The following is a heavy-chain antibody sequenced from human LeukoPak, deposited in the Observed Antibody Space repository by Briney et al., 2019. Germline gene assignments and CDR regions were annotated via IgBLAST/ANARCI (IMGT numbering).Heavy chain of an antibody. CDR3: AKQLGYCSDGSCYFPY. Sequence: GGSLRLSCAASGFSFSSYGMHWVRQAPGKGLEWVSAISNNGGYTYYADSVQGRFTISRDNSKSTLCLQMNSLRAEDTAVYYCAKQLGYCSDGSCYFPYWGQGTLVTVSS. CDR2: ISNNGGYT. V-gene: IGHV3-23*01. J-gene: IGHJ4*02. CDR1: GFSFSSYG. D-gene: IGHD2-15*01.